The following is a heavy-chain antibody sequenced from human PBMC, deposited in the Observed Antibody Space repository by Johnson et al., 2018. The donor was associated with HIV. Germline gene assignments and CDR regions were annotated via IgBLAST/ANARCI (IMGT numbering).Heavy chain of an antibody. CDR1: GFTFSSYA. CDR3: ARDRGIAARPFRYAFDI. J-gene: IGHJ3*02. V-gene: IGHV3-30*04. CDR2: ISYDGRNT. Sequence: QVQLVESGGGVAQPGRSLRLSCAASGFTFSSYAMHWVRQATGKRLEWVAVISYDGRNTYYADSVKGRFTLSRDNSKNTLYLQMNSLSDEDTAVYYCARDRGIAARPFRYAFDIWGQGTMVTVSS. D-gene: IGHD6-6*01.